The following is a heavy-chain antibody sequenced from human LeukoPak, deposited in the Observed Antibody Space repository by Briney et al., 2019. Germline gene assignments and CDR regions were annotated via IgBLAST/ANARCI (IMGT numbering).Heavy chain of an antibody. CDR2: INPNSGDT. J-gene: IGHJ4*02. CDR3: ARDYCSSTSCLFDY. V-gene: IGHV1-2*06. CDR1: GYTFTGYH. Sequence: ASVKISCKASGYTFTGYHMHWVRQAPGQGLEWMGRINPNSGDTNYAQKFQGRVTMTRDTSISTAYMELSRLRSDDTAVYYCARDYCSSTSCLFDYWGQGTLVTVSS. D-gene: IGHD2-2*01.